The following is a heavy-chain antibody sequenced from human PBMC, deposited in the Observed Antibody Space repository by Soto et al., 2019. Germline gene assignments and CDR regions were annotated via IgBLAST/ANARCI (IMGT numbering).Heavy chain of an antibody. V-gene: IGHV4-30-4*01. CDR1: GGSISSGDYY. CDR2: IYYSGST. D-gene: IGHD6-13*01. J-gene: IGHJ5*02. CDR3: ARDEAAAGWFDP. Sequence: NPSETLSLTCTVSGGSISSGDYYWSWIRQPPGKGLEWIGYIYYSGSTYYNPSLNSRVTISVDTSRNQFSLKLSSVTAADTAVYYCARDEAAAGWFDPWGQGTLVTVSS.